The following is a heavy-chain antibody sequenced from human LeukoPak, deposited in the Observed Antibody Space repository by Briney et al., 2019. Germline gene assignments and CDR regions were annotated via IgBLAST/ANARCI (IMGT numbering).Heavy chain of an antibody. J-gene: IGHJ4*02. CDR3: ARGRIAAAGPWRY. Sequence: SETLSLTCAVYGGSFSGYYWSWIRQPPGKGLEWIGEISHSGSTNYNPSLKSRVTISVVTSKNQFSLKLSSVTAADTAVYYCARGRIAAAGPWRYWGQGTLVTVSS. CDR1: GGSFSGYY. CDR2: ISHSGST. V-gene: IGHV4-34*01. D-gene: IGHD6-13*01.